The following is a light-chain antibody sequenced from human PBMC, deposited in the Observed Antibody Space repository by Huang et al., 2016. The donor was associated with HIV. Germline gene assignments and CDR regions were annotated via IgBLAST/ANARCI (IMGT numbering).Light chain of an antibody. Sequence: EIVLTQSPATLSLSPGDRATLSCRASQSISNYLAWYQQKPGQPPRLLIYDASNRATGIPVRFSGSGSGTDFTLTISSLEPEDFAVYYCQQRGNWPPITFGQGTRLEIK. CDR3: QQRGNWPPIT. V-gene: IGKV3-11*01. CDR1: QSISNY. J-gene: IGKJ5*01. CDR2: DAS.